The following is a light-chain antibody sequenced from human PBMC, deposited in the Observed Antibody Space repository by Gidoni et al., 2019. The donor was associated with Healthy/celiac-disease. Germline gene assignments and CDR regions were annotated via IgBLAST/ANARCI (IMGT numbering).Light chain of an antibody. Sequence: SSELTQDPAVSVALGQTVRLTCQGDSLRSSYASWYQQKPGLPPVLVIYGKDTRPSGITDRFSGSSSGNTASVTITGAQAEDEADYYCNARDSSGNHVVVGGGTKLTVL. J-gene: IGLJ3*02. CDR1: SLRSSY. CDR2: GKD. CDR3: NARDSSGNHVV. V-gene: IGLV3-19*01.